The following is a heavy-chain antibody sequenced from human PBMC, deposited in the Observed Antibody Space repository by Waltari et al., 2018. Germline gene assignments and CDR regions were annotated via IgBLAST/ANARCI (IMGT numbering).Heavy chain of an antibody. V-gene: IGHV4-39*07. Sequence: QLQLQESGPGLVKPSETLSLTCTVSGGSISSSSYYWGWIRQPPGKGLEWIGSIDYSGSTYYNPSLKSRVTISVDTSKNQFSLKLSSVTAADTAVYYCARHGVVAVAGYFDYWGQGTLVTVSS. J-gene: IGHJ4*02. CDR2: IDYSGST. CDR1: GGSISSSSYY. D-gene: IGHD6-19*01. CDR3: ARHGVVAVAGYFDY.